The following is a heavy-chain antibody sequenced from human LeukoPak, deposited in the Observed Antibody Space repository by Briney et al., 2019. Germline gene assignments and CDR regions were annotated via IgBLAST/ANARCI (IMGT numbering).Heavy chain of an antibody. Sequence: SETLSLTCTVSGGSISSSCYYWGWIRQPPGKGLEWIGSIYYSGSTYYNPSLKSRVTISVDTSKNQFSLKLSSVTAADTAVYYCARHGSGWYSNFDYWGQGTLVTVSS. V-gene: IGHV4-39*01. CDR3: ARHGSGWYSNFDY. D-gene: IGHD6-19*01. CDR2: IYYSGST. J-gene: IGHJ4*02. CDR1: GGSISSSCYY.